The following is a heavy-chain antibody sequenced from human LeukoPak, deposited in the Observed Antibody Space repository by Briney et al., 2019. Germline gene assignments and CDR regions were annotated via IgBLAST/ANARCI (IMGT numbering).Heavy chain of an antibody. Sequence: GGSLRLSCAASGFTFSAYWMSWARQAPGKGLEWVANIKEDGSEKYYVDSVKGRFTISRDNAKNSRYLQMNSPRAEDTAVYYCARLDGSGRLKGILDYWGQGTLVTVSS. J-gene: IGHJ4*02. CDR2: IKEDGSEK. V-gene: IGHV3-7*01. CDR1: GFTFSAYW. CDR3: ARLDGSGRLKGILDY. D-gene: IGHD3-10*01.